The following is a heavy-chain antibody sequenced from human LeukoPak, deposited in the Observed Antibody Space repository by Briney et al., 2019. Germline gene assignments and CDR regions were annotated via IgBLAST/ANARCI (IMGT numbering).Heavy chain of an antibody. CDR2: INTGGDT. Sequence: GGSLRLSCAASGFTVSSNYMGWVRQGPGKGLEWVSYINTGGDTNHADSVKGRFTISRDNSKNTLYLQMNSLRVEDTAVHFCARVSTNSNGWYHFDNWGQGTLVTVST. J-gene: IGHJ4*02. CDR3: ARVSTNSNGWYHFDN. CDR1: GFTVSSNY. V-gene: IGHV3-53*01. D-gene: IGHD6-19*01.